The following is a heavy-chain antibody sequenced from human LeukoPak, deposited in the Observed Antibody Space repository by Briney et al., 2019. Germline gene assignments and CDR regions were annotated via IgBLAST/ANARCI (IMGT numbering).Heavy chain of an antibody. J-gene: IGHJ4*02. CDR1: GYTFTSYA. V-gene: IGHV1-3*01. CDR3: ARARRGPPLSGSGSYYLDY. Sequence: ASVKVSCKASGYTFTSYAMHWVRQAPGQRLEWMGWINAGNGNTKYSQKFQGRVTITRDTSASTAYMELSSLRSEDTAVYYCARARRGPPLSGSGSYYLDYWGQGTLVTVSS. CDR2: INAGNGNT. D-gene: IGHD3-10*01.